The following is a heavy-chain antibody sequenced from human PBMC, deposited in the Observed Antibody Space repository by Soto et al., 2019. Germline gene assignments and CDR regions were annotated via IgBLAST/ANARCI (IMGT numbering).Heavy chain of an antibody. V-gene: IGHV3-15*07. CDR3: TTGSVEGV. CDR2: IKTNTEGATT. CDR1: GLTISNAW. J-gene: IGHJ6*02. Sequence: EVQLVESGGGFIYPGGSLRLSCAASGLTISNAWMNWVRQAPGKGLEWVGRIKTNTEGATTDYAAAVKGRFTVSRDDSKNTLYLQMNRLKTEDTAVYYCTTGSVEGVWGQGTTVTVSS. D-gene: IGHD2-15*01.